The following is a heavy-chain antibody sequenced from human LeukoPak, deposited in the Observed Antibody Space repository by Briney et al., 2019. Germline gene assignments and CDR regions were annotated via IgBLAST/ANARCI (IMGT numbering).Heavy chain of an antibody. CDR3: AREGEYCSGGSCYRYFQY. CDR1: GFTFSRYS. CDR2: MCGSSSYI. J-gene: IGHJ1*01. Sequence: PGGSLRLSCAASGFTFSRYSMNWFRQAPGKGLEWVSSMCGSSSYIYHADSVKGRLTISRDNAKNSLYLQMNSLRAEDTAVYFCAREGEYCSGGSCYRYFQYWGQGTLVTVSS. V-gene: IGHV3-21*06. D-gene: IGHD2-15*01.